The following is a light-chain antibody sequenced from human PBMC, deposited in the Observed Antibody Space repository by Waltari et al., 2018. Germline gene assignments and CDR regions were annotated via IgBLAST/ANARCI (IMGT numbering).Light chain of an antibody. CDR2: GAS. Sequence: DIQLTQSPSFLSASVGDRVTITCRASQGANSYLAWFQQKPGKAPKVLVFGASTLQSGVPSRFSGSGSGTEFILTISSLQPEDIATDYCQQYQSYPITFGGGTKVETK. CDR1: QGANSY. CDR3: QQYQSYPIT. V-gene: IGKV1-9*01. J-gene: IGKJ4*01.